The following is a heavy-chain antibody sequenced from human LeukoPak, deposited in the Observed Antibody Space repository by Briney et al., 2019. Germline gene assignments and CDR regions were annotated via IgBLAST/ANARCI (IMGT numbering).Heavy chain of an antibody. CDR1: GESLNYYY. CDR2: IFDGKTI. CDR3: ASGAWATRLNS. J-gene: IGHJ4*02. D-gene: IGHD5-24*01. Sequence: SDTLSLTCAVYGESLNYYYWGWIRQSPGKGLEWIGDIFDGKTINYNPSLKSRVTISAVTSSQQFSLNLKSVTAADTAVYFCASGAWATRLNSWAQGALVIVSS. V-gene: IGHV4-34*12.